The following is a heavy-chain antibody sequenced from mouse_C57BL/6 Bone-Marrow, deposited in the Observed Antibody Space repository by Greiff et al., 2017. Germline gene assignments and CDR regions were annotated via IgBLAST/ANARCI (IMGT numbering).Heavy chain of an antibody. V-gene: IGHV1-15*01. CDR3: TPSYYYGSSYVPMDY. Sequence: LVESGAELVRPGASVTLSCKASGYTFTDYEMHWVKQTPVHGLEWIGAIDPETGGTAYNQKFKGKAILTADKSSSTAYMELRSLTSEDSAVYYCTPSYYYGSSYVPMDYWGQGTSVTVSS. J-gene: IGHJ4*01. D-gene: IGHD1-1*01. CDR1: GYTFTDYE. CDR2: IDPETGGT.